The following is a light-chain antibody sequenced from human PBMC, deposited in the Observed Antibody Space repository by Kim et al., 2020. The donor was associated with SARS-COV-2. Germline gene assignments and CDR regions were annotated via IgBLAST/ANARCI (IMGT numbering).Light chain of an antibody. CDR1: QDISNY. J-gene: IGKJ2*01. CDR2: DAS. V-gene: IGKV1-33*01. CDR3: QQYDNPPPYT. Sequence: DIQMTQSPSSLSASVGDRVTITCQASQDISNYLNWYQQKPGKAPKLLIYDASKLETGVPSRFRGSGSGTDFTFTISSLQPEDIGTYYCQQYDNPPPYTFGQGTKLEIK.